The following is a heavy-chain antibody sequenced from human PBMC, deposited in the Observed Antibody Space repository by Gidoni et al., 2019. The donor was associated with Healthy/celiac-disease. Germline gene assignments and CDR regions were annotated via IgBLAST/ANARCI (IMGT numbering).Heavy chain of an antibody. V-gene: IGHV3-30*18. J-gene: IGHJ3*02. CDR3: AKGGLPAAILDAFDI. CDR2: ISYDGSNK. CDR1: GFTFSSYG. Sequence: QVQLVESGGGVVQPGRSLRLSCAASGFTFSSYGMHWVRQAPGKGLEWVAVISYDGSNKYYADSVKGRFTISRDNSKNTLYLQMNSLRAEDTAVYYCAKGGLPAAILDAFDIWGQGTMVTVSS. D-gene: IGHD2-2*01.